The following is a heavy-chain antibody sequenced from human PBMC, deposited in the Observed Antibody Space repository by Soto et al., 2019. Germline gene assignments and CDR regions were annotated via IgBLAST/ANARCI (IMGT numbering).Heavy chain of an antibody. V-gene: IGHV4-34*01. CDR3: ARSWNYYYYYGMDV. J-gene: IGHJ6*02. D-gene: IGHD3-3*01. CDR1: GGSFSGYY. CDR2: INHSGST. Sequence: SETLSLTCAVYGGSFSGYYWSWIRQPPGKGLEWIGEINHSGSTNYNPSLKSRVTISVDTSKNQFSLKLSSVTAADTAVYYCARSWNYYYYYGMDVWGQGTTVTVSS.